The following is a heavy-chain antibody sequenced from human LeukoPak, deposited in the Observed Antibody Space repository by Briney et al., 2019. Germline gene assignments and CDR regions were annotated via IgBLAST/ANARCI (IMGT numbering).Heavy chain of an antibody. CDR2: IWYDASNK. D-gene: IGHD1-7*01. J-gene: IGHJ5*02. Sequence: GGSLRLSCAVSGFTFSSYEMNWVRQAPGKGLEWVAVIWYDASNKYYADSVKGRFTISRDNSKNTLYLQMNSLRDDDTAVYYCVRGVGVSRFNYLDPWGQGTLVIVSS. V-gene: IGHV3-33*08. CDR3: VRGVGVSRFNYLDP. CDR1: GFTFSSYE.